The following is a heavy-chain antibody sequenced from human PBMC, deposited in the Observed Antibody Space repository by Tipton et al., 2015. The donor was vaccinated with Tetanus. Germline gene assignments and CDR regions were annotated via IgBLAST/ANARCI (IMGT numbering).Heavy chain of an antibody. J-gene: IGHJ4*02. CDR2: VYYNGNT. CDR1: GGSISGSY. CDR3: ARHPPPYYYGSGSYLDY. D-gene: IGHD3-10*01. V-gene: IGHV4-59*08. Sequence: LRLSCTVSGGSISGSYWNWIRQPPGKGLEWIGYVYYNGNTHYNPALKSRVTISVDTSKNQFSLRLSSVTAADTAVYFCARHPPPYYYGSGSYLDYWGQGTPVTVSS.